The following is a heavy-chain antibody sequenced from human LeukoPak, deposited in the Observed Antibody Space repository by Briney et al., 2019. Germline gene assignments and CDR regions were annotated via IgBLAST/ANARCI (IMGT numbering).Heavy chain of an antibody. J-gene: IGHJ5*02. V-gene: IGHV4-34*01. D-gene: IGHD1-26*01. Sequence: SETLSLTCAVYGGSFSGYYWSWIRQPPGKGLEWIGEINHSGSTNYNPSLKSRVTISVDTSKNQFSLQLSSVTAADTAVYYCARVKGGSYSVRNWFDPWGQGTLVTVSS. CDR2: INHSGST. CDR3: ARVKGGSYSVRNWFDP. CDR1: GGSFSGYY.